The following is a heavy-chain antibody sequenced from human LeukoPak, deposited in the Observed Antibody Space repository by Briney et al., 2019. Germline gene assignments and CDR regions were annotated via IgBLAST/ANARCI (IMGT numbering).Heavy chain of an antibody. Sequence: GGSLRLSCAASGFTFSNAWMSWVRQAPGKGLEWVGRIKSKTGGGTTDYAAPVKGRFTISRDDSKNTLYLQMNSLKTEDTAVYYCTTVRYDILTGYQDGYYYYGMDVWGQGTTVTVSS. CDR1: GFTFSNAW. J-gene: IGHJ6*02. D-gene: IGHD3-9*01. CDR3: TTVRYDILTGYQDGYYYYGMDV. V-gene: IGHV3-15*01. CDR2: IKSKTGGGTT.